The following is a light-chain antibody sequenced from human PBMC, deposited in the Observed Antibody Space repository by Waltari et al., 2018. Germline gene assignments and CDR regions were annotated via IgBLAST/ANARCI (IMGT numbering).Light chain of an antibody. V-gene: IGKV4-1*01. CDR3: QQHYPTASLT. CDR1: QSVLYSSNNKNY. J-gene: IGKJ4*01. Sequence: DIVMTQSPEYLAVSLGERATVNCKSSQSVLYSSNNKNYLAWYQLKPGRLPKLCIYWASTRESVVPDRFSGSGSGTDFTLTISSLQAEDVAVYYCQQHYPTASLTFGGGTKVAI. CDR2: WAS.